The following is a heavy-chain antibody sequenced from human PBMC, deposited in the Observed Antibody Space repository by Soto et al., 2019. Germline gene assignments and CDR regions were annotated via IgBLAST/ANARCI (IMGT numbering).Heavy chain of an antibody. Sequence: ASVKVSCKASGYTFTSYAMHWVRQAPGQRLEWMGWINAGNGNTKYSQKFQGRVTITRDTSASTAYMELSSLRSEDTAVYYCARVSAGIAVAGWGSYYYGMDVWGQGTTVTVSS. CDR3: ARVSAGIAVAGWGSYYYGMDV. J-gene: IGHJ6*02. CDR2: INAGNGNT. V-gene: IGHV1-3*01. CDR1: GYTFTSYA. D-gene: IGHD6-19*01.